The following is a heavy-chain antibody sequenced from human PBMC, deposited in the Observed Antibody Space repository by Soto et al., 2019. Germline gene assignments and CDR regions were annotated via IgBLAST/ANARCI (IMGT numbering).Heavy chain of an antibody. CDR2: LSGSGGST. CDR3: ARDSGVTGTTGWFDP. D-gene: IGHD1-20*01. CDR1: GFTFSSYA. V-gene: IGHV3-23*01. J-gene: IGHJ5*02. Sequence: GGSLRLSCAASGFTFSSYAMNWVRQAPGKGLEWVSALSGSGGSTYYADSVKGRFTISRDNSKNTLYLQMNSLRADDAAVYYCARDSGVTGTTGWFDPWGQGTLVPVSS.